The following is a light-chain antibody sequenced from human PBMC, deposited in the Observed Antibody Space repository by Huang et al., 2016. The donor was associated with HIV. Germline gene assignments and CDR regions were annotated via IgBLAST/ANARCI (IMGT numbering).Light chain of an antibody. CDR1: QSFSSN. Sequence: ETVMTQSPATLSVSPGETATLSCRASQSFSSNLAWYQQNPGQAPRLLIYCASTRATDIPARFSGSGSGTEFTLTISSLQSEDFAVYYCQQYNNWPPWTFGQGTQVEIK. CDR3: QQYNNWPPWT. V-gene: IGKV3-15*01. CDR2: CAS. J-gene: IGKJ1*01.